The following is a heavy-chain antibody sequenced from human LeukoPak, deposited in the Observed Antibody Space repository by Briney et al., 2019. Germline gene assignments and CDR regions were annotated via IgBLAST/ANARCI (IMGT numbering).Heavy chain of an antibody. CDR1: GFTFSSYA. Sequence: GGSLRLSCAASGFTFSSYAMSWVRQAPGKGLEWVSAISGSGGSTYYADSVKGRFTISRDNSKNTLYLQMNSLRAEDTAVYYCAKDLSSSWYGIDYYYYRMDVWGQGTTVTVSS. CDR2: ISGSGGST. V-gene: IGHV3-23*01. CDR3: AKDLSSSWYGIDYYYYRMDV. D-gene: IGHD6-13*01. J-gene: IGHJ6*02.